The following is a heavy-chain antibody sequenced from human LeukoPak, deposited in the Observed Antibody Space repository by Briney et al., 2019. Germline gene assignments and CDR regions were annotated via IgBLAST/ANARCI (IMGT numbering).Heavy chain of an antibody. CDR3: AHRPRVYCTNGVCPFFDY. CDR1: GFSLSTSVLG. J-gene: IGHJ4*02. Sequence: SGPTLVNPTQTLTLTCTFSGFSLSTSVLGVGWIRQHPGKALEWLALIYWNDDKRYSPSLKSRLTITKDTSKNQVVLTMTNMDPVDTATYYCAHRPRVYCTNGVCPFFDYWGQGTLVTVSS. D-gene: IGHD2-8*01. CDR2: IYWNDDK. V-gene: IGHV2-5*01.